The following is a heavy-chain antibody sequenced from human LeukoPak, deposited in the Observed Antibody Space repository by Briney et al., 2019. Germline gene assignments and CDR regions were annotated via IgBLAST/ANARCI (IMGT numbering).Heavy chain of an antibody. V-gene: IGHV3-74*01. CDR1: GFTFSSYW. J-gene: IGHJ4*02. CDR2: INSDGSST. D-gene: IGHD2-21*02. Sequence: GGSLRLSCAASGFTFSSYWMHWVRQVPGKGLVWVSRINSDGSSTSYADSVKGRFTISRDNAKNALYLQMNSLRVEDTAVYYCARDGRCGGDCYASWGQGTLVTVSS. CDR3: ARDGRCGGDCYAS.